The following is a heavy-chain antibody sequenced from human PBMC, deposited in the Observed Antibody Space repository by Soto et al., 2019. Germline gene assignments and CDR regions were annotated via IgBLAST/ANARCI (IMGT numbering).Heavy chain of an antibody. V-gene: IGHV1-18*01. D-gene: IGHD6-19*01. CDR2: ISAFNGNT. Sequence: QDQLLQSGAEVKKPGASVTVSCKASGYSFTNYGITWVRQAPGQGLGGLGWISAFNGNTHNAQKLQGRVTMTTDASTSTAYMELRSLRSDDTAVYYCARDRGVAPPVAGNTHYYYYMDVWGKGTTVTVSS. J-gene: IGHJ6*03. CDR1: GYSFTNYG. CDR3: ARDRGVAPPVAGNTHYYYYMDV.